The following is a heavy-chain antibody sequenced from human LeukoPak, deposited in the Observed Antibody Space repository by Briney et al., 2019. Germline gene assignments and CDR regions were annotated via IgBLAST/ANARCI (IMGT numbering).Heavy chain of an antibody. J-gene: IGHJ4*02. D-gene: IGHD3-16*01. CDR3: ARRLRYQLAYYPRPIDY. Sequence: SETLSLTCTVSGGSISSSSYYWGWIRQPPGKGLEWIGSIYYSGSTNYNPSLKSRVTISVDTSKNQFSLKLSSVTAADTAVYYCARRLRYQLAYYPRPIDYWGQGTLVTVSS. V-gene: IGHV4-39*07. CDR1: GGSISSSSYY. CDR2: IYYSGST.